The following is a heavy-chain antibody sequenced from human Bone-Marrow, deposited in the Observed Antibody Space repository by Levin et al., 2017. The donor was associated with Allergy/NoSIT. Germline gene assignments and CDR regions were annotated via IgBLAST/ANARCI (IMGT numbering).Heavy chain of an antibody. Sequence: SCVASGFTFSNYGMSWVRQAPGKGLEWLSAISGSGGTTYYADSVKGRFTISRDNSKNTLFLQMSRLRVEDTAVYFCAKVGRYSGFDMDYWGQGTLVTVSS. V-gene: IGHV3-23*01. CDR3: AKVGRYSGFDMDY. D-gene: IGHD5-12*01. J-gene: IGHJ4*02. CDR2: ISGSGGTT. CDR1: GFTFSNYG.